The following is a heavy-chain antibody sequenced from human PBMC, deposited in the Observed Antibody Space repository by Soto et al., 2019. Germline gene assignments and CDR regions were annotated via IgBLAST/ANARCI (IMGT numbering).Heavy chain of an antibody. J-gene: IGHJ4*02. CDR1: GFTFSSYG. CDR2: ISYDGSNK. CDR3: AKDLPYGDYG. Sequence: QVQLVESGGGVVQPGRSLRLSCAASGFTFSSYGMHWVRQAPGKGLGWVAVISYDGSNKYYADSVKGRFTISRDNSKNTLYLQMNSLRAEDTAVYYCAKDLPYGDYGWGQGTLVTVSS. V-gene: IGHV3-30*18. D-gene: IGHD4-17*01.